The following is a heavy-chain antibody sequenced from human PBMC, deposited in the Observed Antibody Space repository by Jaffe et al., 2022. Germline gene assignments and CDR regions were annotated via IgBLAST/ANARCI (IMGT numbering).Heavy chain of an antibody. V-gene: IGHV4-59*01. D-gene: IGHD6-13*01. J-gene: IGHJ4*02. CDR2: IYYSGST. Sequence: QVQLQESGPGLVKPSETLSLTCTVSGGSISSYYWSWIRQPPGKGLEWIGYIYYSGSTNYNPSLKSRVTISVDTSKNQFSLKLSSVTAADTAVYYCARALAAHFDYWGQGTLVTVSS. CDR1: GGSISSYY. CDR3: ARALAAHFDY.